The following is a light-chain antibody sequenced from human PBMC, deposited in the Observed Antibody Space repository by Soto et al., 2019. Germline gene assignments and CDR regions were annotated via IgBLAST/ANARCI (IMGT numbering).Light chain of an antibody. V-gene: IGLV2-8*01. Sequence: QSALTQPPSASGSPGQSVTISCTGTSSDIGSYNYVSCYQQHPGKAPRLLIYEVSQRPSGVPDRFSGSKSANTASLTVSGLQPEDEADYYCSSYADTNNLLYVFGTGTKVTVL. CDR2: EVS. J-gene: IGLJ1*01. CDR3: SSYADTNNLLYV. CDR1: SSDIGSYNY.